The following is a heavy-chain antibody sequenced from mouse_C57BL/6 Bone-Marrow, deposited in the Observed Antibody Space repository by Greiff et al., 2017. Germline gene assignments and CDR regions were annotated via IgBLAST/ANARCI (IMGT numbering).Heavy chain of an antibody. CDR2: IYPRDGST. Sequence: VQLQQSGPELVKPGASVKLSSTSSFSPFPLSSLPFFHHIPLHLLDLIVLIYPRDGSTKYNEKFKGKATLTVDTSSSTAYMELHSLTSEDSAVYFRARDYGSSYWYFDVWGTGTTVTVSS. J-gene: IGHJ1*03. V-gene: IGHV1-85*01. CDR3: ARDYGSSYWYFDV. D-gene: IGHD1-1*01. CDR1: FSPFPLSS.